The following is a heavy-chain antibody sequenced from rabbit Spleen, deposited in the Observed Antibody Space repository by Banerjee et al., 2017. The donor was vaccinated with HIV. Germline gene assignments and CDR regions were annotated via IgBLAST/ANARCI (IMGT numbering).Heavy chain of an antibody. D-gene: IGHD6-1*01. CDR2: FIAVNGKA. CDR1: GFSFSNKAV. J-gene: IGHJ4*01. CDR3: ARDNVGYPYISITV. V-gene: IGHV1S45*01. Sequence: QAQLVESGGGLVQPEVSLTLSCTASGFSFSNKAVMCWVRQAPGKELKWIACFIAVNGKAVYASWAKGRFTFYKTSSTTVTLQMTSLTAADTDTYCCARDNVGYPYISITVWGPGTLVTGS.